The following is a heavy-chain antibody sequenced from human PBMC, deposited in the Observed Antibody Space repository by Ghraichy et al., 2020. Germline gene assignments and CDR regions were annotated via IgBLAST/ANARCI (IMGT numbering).Heavy chain of an antibody. V-gene: IGHV4-39*01. D-gene: IGHD6-19*01. J-gene: IGHJ4*02. CDR1: GGSISSSSFY. CDR2: IYYSGST. Sequence: SQTLSLTCTVSGGSISSSSFYWGWIRQPPGKGLEWIGNIYYSGSTNYNPSLKSRVTTSVDTSKNQFSLKLSSVTAADTAVYYCARVAGTGRREGYFDYWGQGTLVTVSS. CDR3: ARVAGTGRREGYFDY.